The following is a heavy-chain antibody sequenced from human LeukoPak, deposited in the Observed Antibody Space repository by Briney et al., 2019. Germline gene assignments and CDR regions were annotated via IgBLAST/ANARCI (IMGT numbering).Heavy chain of an antibody. CDR1: GFTFSNYG. CDR3: ALAAAGSGPYYYYYYMDV. V-gene: IGHV3-23*01. CDR2: SSGSGGST. D-gene: IGHD6-13*01. J-gene: IGHJ6*03. Sequence: GGSLRLSCAASGFTFSNYGMSWVRQAPGKGLEWVSASSGSGGSTYYADSVKGRFTISRDNSKNTLYLQMNSLRAEDTAVYYCALAAAGSGPYYYYYYMDVWGKGTTVTISS.